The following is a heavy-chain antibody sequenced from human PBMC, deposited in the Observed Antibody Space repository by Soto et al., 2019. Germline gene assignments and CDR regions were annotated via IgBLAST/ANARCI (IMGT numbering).Heavy chain of an antibody. CDR3: AADLPDWGAYALDY. Sequence: EVQLVESGGGLVEPGGSLRLSCAASGFTFNGAWMNWVRQGPGKGLEWVGRVKSKVDGETIDYAAPVKGRFTISRDESRNTVYLQMNSLSTEDTAMYYCAADLPDWGAYALDYLGQGALVTVSS. CDR2: VKSKVDGETI. V-gene: IGHV3-15*07. J-gene: IGHJ4*02. CDR1: GFTFNGAW. D-gene: IGHD3-16*01.